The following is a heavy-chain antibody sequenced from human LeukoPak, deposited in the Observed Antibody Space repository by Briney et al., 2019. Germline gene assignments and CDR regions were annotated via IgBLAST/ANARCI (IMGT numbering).Heavy chain of an antibody. Sequence: SETLSITCTVSGHSISNHNYFRGWIRNPPEQDLGWIGSIYYSGSTYYNPSRKSRVTISVDTSKNQFSLKLSSVTAADTAVYYCARGVWELFPGAWFDPWGQGTLVTVSS. CDR2: IYYSGST. J-gene: IGHJ5*02. D-gene: IGHD1-26*01. CDR1: GHSISNHNYF. V-gene: IGHV4-39*01. CDR3: ARGVWELFPGAWFDP.